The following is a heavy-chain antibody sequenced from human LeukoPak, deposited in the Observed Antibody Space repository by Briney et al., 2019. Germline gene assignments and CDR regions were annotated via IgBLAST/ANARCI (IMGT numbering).Heavy chain of an antibody. CDR1: GGSISSSY. V-gene: IGHV4-4*07. CDR2: IYTNGGI. J-gene: IGHJ5*02. Sequence: PLETLSLTCTVSGGSISSSYWSWIRQPAGKGLEWIGRIYTNGGINYNPSLKSRVTISFDKSQNQLSLRLSSVTAADTAVYYCAKTRSSPSWFDPWGQGTLVTVSS. CDR3: AKTRSSPSWFDP.